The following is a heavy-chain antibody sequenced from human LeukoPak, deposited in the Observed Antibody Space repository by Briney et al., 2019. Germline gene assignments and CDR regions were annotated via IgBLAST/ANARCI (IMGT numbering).Heavy chain of an antibody. V-gene: IGHV4-34*01. J-gene: IGHJ4*02. CDR2: INHSGST. Sequence: PSETLSLTCAVYGGSFSGYYWSWIRQPPGKGLEWIGEINHSGSTNYNPSLKSRVTISVDTSKNQFSLKLSSVTAADTAVYYCARWGRLYYYDSSGYSFGYWGQGTLVTVSS. CDR1: GGSFSGYY. D-gene: IGHD3-22*01. CDR3: ARWGRLYYYDSSGYSFGY.